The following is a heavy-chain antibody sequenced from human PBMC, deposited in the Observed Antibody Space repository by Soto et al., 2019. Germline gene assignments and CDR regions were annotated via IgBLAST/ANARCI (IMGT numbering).Heavy chain of an antibody. J-gene: IGHJ6*02. V-gene: IGHV3-30*18. Sequence: PGGSLRLSCAASGFTFSSYGMHWVRQAPGKGLEWVAVISYDGSNKYYADSVKGRFTISRDNSKNTLYLQMNSLRAEDTAVYYCAKEQGAPSKKGPRNYYYYGMDVWGQGTTVTVS. CDR2: ISYDGSNK. CDR1: GFTFSSYG. CDR3: AKEQGAPSKKGPRNYYYYGMDV.